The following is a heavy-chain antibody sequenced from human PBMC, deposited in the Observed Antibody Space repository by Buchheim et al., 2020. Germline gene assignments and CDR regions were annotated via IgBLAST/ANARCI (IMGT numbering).Heavy chain of an antibody. Sequence: EVQLVESGGGLVQPGGSLRLSCAASGFTFSSHWMHWVRQAPGEGLVWVSRLDTDGTITTYADSVKGRFTISRDNAKNTLYLQMNSLGAEDTATYYCVRGTTAYHGVDYWGQGTL. D-gene: IGHD1-7*01. CDR1: GFTFSSHW. CDR3: VRGTTAYHGVDY. J-gene: IGHJ4*02. V-gene: IGHV3-74*01. CDR2: LDTDGTIT.